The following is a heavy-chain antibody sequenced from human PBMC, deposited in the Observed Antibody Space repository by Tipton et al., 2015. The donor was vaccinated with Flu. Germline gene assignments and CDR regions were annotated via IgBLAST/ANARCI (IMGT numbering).Heavy chain of an antibody. CDR2: IAYSGDT. CDR3: ATRTIISRPRTWFDP. J-gene: IGHJ5*02. D-gene: IGHD3-22*01. V-gene: IGHV4-39*01. CDR1: GDSISMSSFS. Sequence: TLSLTCTVSGDSISMSSFSWGWIRQPPGKGLEWIGSIAYSGDTYYNPSLTSRVTISVDSSKNQFSLKLNSVTAADTAVYYCATRTIISRPRTWFDPWGQGTLVTVSS.